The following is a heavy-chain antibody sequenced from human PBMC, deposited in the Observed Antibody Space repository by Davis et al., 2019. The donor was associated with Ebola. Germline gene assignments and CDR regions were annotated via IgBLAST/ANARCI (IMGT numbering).Heavy chain of an antibody. CDR3: AKHLWAGHNSENDAFDF. CDR2: ISYDGSNK. J-gene: IGHJ3*01. CDR1: GFTFSSYG. D-gene: IGHD5-24*01. Sequence: GESLKISCAASGFTFSSYGMHWVRQAPGKGLEWVAVISYDGSNKYYADSVKGRFTISRDDSKNTLYLQMTSLSAADTAVYYCAKHLWAGHNSENDAFDFWGQGTLV. V-gene: IGHV3-30*18.